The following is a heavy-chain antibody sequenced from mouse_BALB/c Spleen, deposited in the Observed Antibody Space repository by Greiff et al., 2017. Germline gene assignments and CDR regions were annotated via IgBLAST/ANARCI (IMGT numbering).Heavy chain of an antibody. J-gene: IGHJ4*01. V-gene: IGHV1-7*01. CDR2: INPSTGYT. Sequence: QVQLQQSGAELAKPGASVKMSCKASGYTFTSYWMHWVKQRPGQGLEWIGYINPSTGYTEYNQKFKDKATLTADKSSSTAYMQLSSLTSEDSAVYYCARFYGNYGAMDYWGQGTSVTVSS. D-gene: IGHD2-1*01. CDR1: GYTFTSYW. CDR3: ARFYGNYGAMDY.